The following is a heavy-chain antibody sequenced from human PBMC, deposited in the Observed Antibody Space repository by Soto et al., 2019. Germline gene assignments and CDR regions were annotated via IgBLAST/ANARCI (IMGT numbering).Heavy chain of an antibody. CDR1: GGSISSYY. CDR3: ARERGLGYCSGGSCYLTHYFDY. J-gene: IGHJ4*02. V-gene: IGHV4-59*01. Sequence: QVQLQESGPGLVKPSETLSLTCTVSGGSISSYYWSWIRQPPGKGLEWIGYIYDSGSTNYNPSLKSRVTISVDTSKNQFSLKLSSVTAADTAVYYCARERGLGYCSGGSCYLTHYFDYWGQGTLVTVSS. D-gene: IGHD2-15*01. CDR2: IYDSGST.